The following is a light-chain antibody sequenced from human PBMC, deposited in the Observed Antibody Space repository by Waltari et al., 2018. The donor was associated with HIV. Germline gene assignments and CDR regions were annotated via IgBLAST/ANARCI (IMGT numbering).Light chain of an antibody. V-gene: IGKV3-15*01. J-gene: IGKJ1*01. Sequence: EIVMTQSPATLSVSPGDRAPLSCRASQLVITNLAWYQEIPGQAPRLLIYGASARATGIPARFSGSGSGTEFTLTISSLQSEDFAVYYCQQYNKWPQTFGQGTKVEIK. CDR3: QQYNKWPQT. CDR1: QLVITN. CDR2: GAS.